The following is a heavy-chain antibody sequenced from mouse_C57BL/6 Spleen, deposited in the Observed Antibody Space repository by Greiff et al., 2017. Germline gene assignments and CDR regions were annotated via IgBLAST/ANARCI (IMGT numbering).Heavy chain of an antibody. Sequence: QVQLQQSGPELVKPGASVKISCKASGYAFSSSWMNWVKQRPGKGLEWIGRIYPGDGDTNYNGKFKGKATLTADKSSSTAYMQLSSLTSEDSAVYFCAREGGLGPPWFAYWGQGTLVTVSA. J-gene: IGHJ3*01. CDR3: AREGGLGPPWFAY. V-gene: IGHV1-82*01. CDR1: GYAFSSSW. D-gene: IGHD3-3*01. CDR2: IYPGDGDT.